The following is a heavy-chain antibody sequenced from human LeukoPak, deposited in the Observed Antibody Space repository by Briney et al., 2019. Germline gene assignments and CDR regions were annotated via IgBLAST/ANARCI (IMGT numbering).Heavy chain of an antibody. CDR3: ARGRDSSSPSGAFDI. CDR1: GGSISSYY. Sequence: SETLSLTCTVSGGSISSYYWSWIRQPPGKGLEWIGYIYYSGSTNYNPSLKSRVTISVDTSKNQFSLKLSSVTAADTAVYYCARGRDSSSPSGAFDIWGQGTMVTVSS. CDR2: IYYSGST. J-gene: IGHJ3*02. D-gene: IGHD6-13*01. V-gene: IGHV4-59*12.